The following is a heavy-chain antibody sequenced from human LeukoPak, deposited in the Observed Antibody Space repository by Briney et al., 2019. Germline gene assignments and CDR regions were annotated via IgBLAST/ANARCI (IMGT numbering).Heavy chain of an antibody. CDR3: ARGRADASDI. CDR2: IYSGGST. V-gene: IGHV3-66*01. J-gene: IGHJ3*02. Sequence: PGGSLRLSCAASGFTVSSNYMSWGRQAPGKGLEWVSVIYSGGSTYYSDSVKGRFTISRDNSKDTLYVQMNSLRAEDTAAYYCARGRADASDIWGQGTMVTVSS. CDR1: GFTVSSNY.